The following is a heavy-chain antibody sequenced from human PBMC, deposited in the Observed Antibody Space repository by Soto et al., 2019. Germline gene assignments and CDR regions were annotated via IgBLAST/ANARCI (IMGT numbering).Heavy chain of an antibody. CDR3: ARRAVVAVTGSLDNWLDP. V-gene: IGHV4-61*01. CDR1: GGSVNIGTYY. D-gene: IGHD2-21*01. Sequence: PSETLSLTCTVPGGSVNIGTYYWSWIRQPPGKGLEWIGFIHYSGSTNYNPSLKSRVTISVDTSKNQFSLKVNSVTAADTAVYYCARRAVVAVTGSLDNWLDPWGQGILVTVSS. J-gene: IGHJ5*02. CDR2: IHYSGST.